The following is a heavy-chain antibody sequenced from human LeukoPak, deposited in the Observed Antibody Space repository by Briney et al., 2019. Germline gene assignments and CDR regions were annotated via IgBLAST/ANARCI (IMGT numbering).Heavy chain of an antibody. V-gene: IGHV1-69*13. Sequence: SVTVSCTASGGTFSSYAISWVRQAPGQGLEWMGGIIPIFGTANYAQKFQGRVTITADESTSTAYMELSSLRSEDTAVYYCARDRGSMITFGGATRVYFDYWGQGTLVTVSS. CDR2: IIPIFGTA. J-gene: IGHJ4*02. D-gene: IGHD3-16*01. CDR1: GGTFSSYA. CDR3: ARDRGSMITFGGATRVYFDY.